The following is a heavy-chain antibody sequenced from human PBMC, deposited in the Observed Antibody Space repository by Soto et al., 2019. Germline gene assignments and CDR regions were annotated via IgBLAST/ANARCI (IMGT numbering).Heavy chain of an antibody. CDR3: APRAGYYDSSGYYYPEYFQH. D-gene: IGHD3-22*01. CDR2: FDPEDGET. V-gene: IGHV1-24*01. CDR1: GYTLTELS. Sequence: ASVKVSCKVSGYTLTELSMHWVRQAPGKGLEWMGGFDPEDGETIYAQKFQGRVTMTEDTSTDTAYMELSSLRSEDTAVYYCAPRAGYYDSSGYYYPEYFQHWGQGTLVTVSS. J-gene: IGHJ1*01.